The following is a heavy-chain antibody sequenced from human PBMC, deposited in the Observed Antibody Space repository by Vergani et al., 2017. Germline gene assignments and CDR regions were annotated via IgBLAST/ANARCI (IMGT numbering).Heavy chain of an antibody. CDR3: TTDMVGEARPGEYYYYYYMDV. V-gene: IGHV3-23*01. Sequence: EVQLLESGGGLVQPGGSLRLSCAASGFTFSSYAMSWVRQAPGKGLEWVSAISGSGGSTYYADSVKGRFTISRDNSKNTLYLQMNSLRAEDTAVYYCTTDMVGEARPGEYYYYYYMDVWGKGTTVTVSS. J-gene: IGHJ6*03. D-gene: IGHD3-10*02. CDR2: ISGSGGST. CDR1: GFTFSSYA.